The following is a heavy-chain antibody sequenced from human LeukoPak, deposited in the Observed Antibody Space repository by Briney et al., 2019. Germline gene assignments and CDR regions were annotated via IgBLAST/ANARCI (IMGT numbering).Heavy chain of an antibody. J-gene: IGHJ4*02. D-gene: IGHD2-15*01. Sequence: PGGPLSLSCAASGFTFSSYGMLWVRQAPGKGLEWVAVISYDGSNKYYADSVKGRFTISRDNSKNTLYLQMSSLRAEDTGVCYCASAWSGGSCVLFGWGQGTMVTVS. CDR1: GFTFSSYG. CDR2: ISYDGSNK. V-gene: IGHV3-30*03. CDR3: ASAWSGGSCVLFG.